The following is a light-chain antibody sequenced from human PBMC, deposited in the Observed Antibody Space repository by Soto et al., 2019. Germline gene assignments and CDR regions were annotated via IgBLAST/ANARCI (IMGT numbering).Light chain of an antibody. V-gene: IGLV1-47*01. CDR1: TSNFGINY. CDR3: AAYDDNLGGFV. Sequence: QSVLTQPPSTSGTPGQRVTISCSGSTSNFGINYVFWYQPLPGMAPRLLIYRNYQRPSGVPDRFSASKSGTPASLAITGLQSEDEAHYYCAAYDDNLGGFVFGGGTKLTVL. J-gene: IGLJ2*01. CDR2: RNY.